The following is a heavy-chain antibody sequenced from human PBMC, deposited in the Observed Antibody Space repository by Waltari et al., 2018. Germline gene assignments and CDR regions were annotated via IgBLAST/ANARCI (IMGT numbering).Heavy chain of an antibody. CDR1: GFIFRSNG. Sequence: EVQLLESGGTLVQPGGSLRLSCAASGFIFRSNGLSWVRQAPGKGLEWVSSISGSGDNTYYADSVKGRFTISRDNSMNTVYLQMNSLRVEDSALYYCAKDPLNDYGGWDDFWGQGTLVTVSS. D-gene: IGHD4-17*01. J-gene: IGHJ4*02. CDR3: AKDPLNDYGGWDDF. V-gene: IGHV3-23*01. CDR2: ISGSGDNT.